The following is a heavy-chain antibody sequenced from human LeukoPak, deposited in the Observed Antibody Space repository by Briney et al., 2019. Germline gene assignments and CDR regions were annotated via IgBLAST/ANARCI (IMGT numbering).Heavy chain of an antibody. Sequence: GGSLRLSCTASGFTFTNTWMTWVRQAPGKGLVWVARIKRRSDGETTDYAAPVKGRFTISRDDSKNTLYLQMNNLKTEDTAVYYCSTDRRLTGLFDFWGQGTQVTVSS. D-gene: IGHD3-9*01. J-gene: IGHJ4*02. V-gene: IGHV3-15*01. CDR2: IKRRSDGETT. CDR3: STDRRLTGLFDF. CDR1: GFTFTNTW.